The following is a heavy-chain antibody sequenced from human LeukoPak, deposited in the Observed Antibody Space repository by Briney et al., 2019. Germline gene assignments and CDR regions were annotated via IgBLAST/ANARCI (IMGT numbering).Heavy chain of an antibody. D-gene: IGHD2-2*02. Sequence: GASVKVSCKASGYTFTGYYMHWVRQAPGQGLEWMGIIYPGDSDTRYSPSFQGQVTISADKSISTAYLQWSSLKASDTAMYYCARGYCSSTSCYRDWFDPWGRGTLVTVSS. CDR3: ARGYCSSTSCYRDWFDP. V-gene: IGHV5-51*03. J-gene: IGHJ5*02. CDR1: GYTFTGYY. CDR2: IYPGDSDT.